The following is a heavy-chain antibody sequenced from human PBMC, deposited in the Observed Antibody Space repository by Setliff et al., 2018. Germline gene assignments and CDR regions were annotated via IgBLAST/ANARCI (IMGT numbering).Heavy chain of an antibody. CDR2: IWGDGGTK. V-gene: IGHV3-33*08. CDR1: GFTFSTYR. D-gene: IGHD1-1*01. CDR3: ARGPWKHSAYYYYYYMDV. J-gene: IGHJ6*03. Sequence: GGSLRLSCAASGFTFSTYRMHWVRQAPGKGLEWVAVIWGDGGTKYHADSVKGRFTISRDNSKNTLYLQMNSLRAEDTAVYYCARGPWKHSAYYYYYYMDVWGKGTTVTVSS.